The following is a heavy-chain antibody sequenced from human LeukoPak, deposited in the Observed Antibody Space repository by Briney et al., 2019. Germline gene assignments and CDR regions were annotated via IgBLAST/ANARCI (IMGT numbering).Heavy chain of an antibody. D-gene: IGHD6-19*01. Sequence: ASVKVSCKASGYTFTSYGISWVRQAPGQGLEWMGRISAYNGNTNYAQKLQGRVTMTTDTSTSTAYMELRSLRSDDTAVYYCARPEKVTAVAGTTIYDYWGQGTLVTVSS. CDR2: ISAYNGNT. J-gene: IGHJ4*02. CDR3: ARPEKVTAVAGTTIYDY. CDR1: GYTFTSYG. V-gene: IGHV1-18*01.